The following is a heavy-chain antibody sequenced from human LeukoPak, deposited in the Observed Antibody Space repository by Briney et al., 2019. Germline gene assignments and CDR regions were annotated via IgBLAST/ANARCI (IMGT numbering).Heavy chain of an antibody. D-gene: IGHD4-17*01. CDR2: IYPNRGGT. V-gene: IGHV1-2*06. J-gene: IGHJ4*02. CDR1: GYTFTDYF. Sequence: ASVKVSCKGSGYTFTDYFIHWVRHAPGQGLELMGRIYPNRGGTNYAQRFQGRVTMTRATSISTAYIELARLTSDDAAVYYCTRERMRDYGDQFDFWGQGTLVTVSS. CDR3: TRERMRDYGDQFDF.